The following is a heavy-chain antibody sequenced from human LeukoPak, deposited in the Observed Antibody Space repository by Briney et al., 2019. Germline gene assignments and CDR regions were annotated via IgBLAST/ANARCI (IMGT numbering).Heavy chain of an antibody. J-gene: IGHJ4*02. CDR1: GFAFSTYW. V-gene: IGHV3-74*01. CDR3: ARGTAITAGIDF. D-gene: IGHD6-19*01. Sequence: PGGSLRLSCTASGFAFSTYWMFWVRQAPGKGLVWVSQINPEGASTTYGDPAKGRFTASRDNAKNALHLQMNSLRVDDTAVYYCARGTAITAGIDFWGQGTLVTFSS. CDR2: INPEGAST.